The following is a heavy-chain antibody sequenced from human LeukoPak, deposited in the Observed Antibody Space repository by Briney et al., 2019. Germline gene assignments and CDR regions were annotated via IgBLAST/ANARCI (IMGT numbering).Heavy chain of an antibody. CDR3: AREINRAVAEGSDY. J-gene: IGHJ4*02. Sequence: NPGGSLRLSCVVSGFTFSSYNMNWVRQAPGKGLEWVSSISTSNNYIYYADSVTGRFTISRDNSKNTLYLQMNSLRAEDTAVYYCAREINRAVAEGSDYWGQGTLVTVSS. CDR2: ISTSNNYI. V-gene: IGHV3-21*01. CDR1: GFTFSSYN. D-gene: IGHD6-19*01.